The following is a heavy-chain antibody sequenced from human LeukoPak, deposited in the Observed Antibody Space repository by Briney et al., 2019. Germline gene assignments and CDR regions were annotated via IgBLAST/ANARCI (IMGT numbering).Heavy chain of an antibody. CDR1: GFSLNTRGVG. CDR3: AHRKNYYDSSVFDN. V-gene: IGHV2-5*02. J-gene: IGHJ4*02. Sequence: SGPTLVNPTQTLTLTCTFSGFSLNTRGVGVGWIRQPPGRALEWLALIYWDDDRRYSPSLKSRLTITKGTSKNQVVFTMTNMDPVDTATYFCAHRKNYYDSSVFDNWGQGTLVTVSS. D-gene: IGHD3-22*01. CDR2: IYWDDDR.